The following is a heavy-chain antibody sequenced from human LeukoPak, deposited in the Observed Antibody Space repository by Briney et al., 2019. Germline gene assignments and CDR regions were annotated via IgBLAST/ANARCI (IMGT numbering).Heavy chain of an antibody. CDR3: ARVSHYYGSEIEY. D-gene: IGHD3-10*01. Sequence: ASVKVSCKASGYTFNSYDITWVRQAPGQGLEWMGWISAYNGNTNYAQKVQGRVTMTTDTSTSTAYVELRSLRSDDTAVYYCARVSHYYGSEIEYWGQGTLVTVSS. J-gene: IGHJ4*02. V-gene: IGHV1-18*01. CDR1: GYTFNSYD. CDR2: ISAYNGNT.